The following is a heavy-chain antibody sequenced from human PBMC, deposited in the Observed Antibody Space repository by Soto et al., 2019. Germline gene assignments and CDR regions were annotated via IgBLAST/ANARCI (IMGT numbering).Heavy chain of an antibody. Sequence: GASVKVSCKASGCTFSSYAISWVRQAPGQGLEWMGGIFPIFGTANYAQKFQGRVTITADESTSTAYMELSSLRSEDTAVYYCAYSSGWYQRLGYYYYGMDVWGQGTTVTVSS. V-gene: IGHV1-69*13. CDR1: GCTFSSYA. D-gene: IGHD6-19*01. CDR2: IFPIFGTA. CDR3: AYSSGWYQRLGYYYYGMDV. J-gene: IGHJ6*02.